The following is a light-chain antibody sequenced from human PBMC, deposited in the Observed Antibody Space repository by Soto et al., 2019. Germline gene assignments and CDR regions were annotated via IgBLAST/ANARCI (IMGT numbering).Light chain of an antibody. Sequence: DIQMTQSPSTLSASVGDRVTVSCRPSQNISSWWAWYQQKPGKAPKLLIYDASILESGVPSRFSGSGSETEFALNISSLQPRDFATHCCRQYYQWRSYTLGQG. CDR2: DAS. CDR3: RQYYQWRSYT. V-gene: IGKV1-5*01. J-gene: IGKJ2*01. CDR1: QNISSW.